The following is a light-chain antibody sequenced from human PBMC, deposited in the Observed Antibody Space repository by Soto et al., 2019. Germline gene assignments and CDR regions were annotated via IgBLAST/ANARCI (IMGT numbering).Light chain of an antibody. Sequence: QSVLTQPASVSGSPGQSIAISCTGTSSDVGGHNYVSWYQQRPGKAPKLMIYDVTNRPSGVSNRFSGSKSGNTASLTISGLQAEDEADYYCSSYTTSSTLVFGGGTKLTVL. V-gene: IGLV2-14*01. CDR3: SSYTTSSTLV. CDR1: SSDVGGHNY. J-gene: IGLJ2*01. CDR2: DVT.